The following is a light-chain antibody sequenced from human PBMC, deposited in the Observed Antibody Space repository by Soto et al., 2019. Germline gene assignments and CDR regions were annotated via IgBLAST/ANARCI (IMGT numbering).Light chain of an antibody. CDR1: QDISNY. V-gene: IGKV1-33*01. J-gene: IGKJ2*01. CDR2: DAS. CDR3: QQYDNPPYN. Sequence: DIQMTQSPSSLSASVGDRVTITCQASQDISNYLNWYQQKPGKAPKLLIYDASNLETGVPTRFSGSGSGTDFTFTISSLQPEDIATYYGQQYDNPPYNFGRGTKAEIK.